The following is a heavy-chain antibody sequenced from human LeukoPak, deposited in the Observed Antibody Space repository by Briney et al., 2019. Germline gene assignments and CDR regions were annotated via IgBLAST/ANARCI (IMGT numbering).Heavy chain of an antibody. Sequence: GGSLRLSCAASEFTFSTYSMNWVRQAPGKGLEWVSSISSGSTYIYYADSVKGRFTISRDNAKNSLYLQMNSLRAEDTALYFCAKVYCSSSGCYRIDYWGQGTLVTVSS. D-gene: IGHD2-2*01. V-gene: IGHV3-21*04. CDR3: AKVYCSSSGCYRIDY. CDR2: ISSGSTYI. CDR1: EFTFSTYS. J-gene: IGHJ4*02.